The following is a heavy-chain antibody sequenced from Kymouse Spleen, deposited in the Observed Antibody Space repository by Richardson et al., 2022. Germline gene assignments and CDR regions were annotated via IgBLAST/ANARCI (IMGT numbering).Heavy chain of an antibody. CDR3: ARDHYDSSGYNWFDP. D-gene: IGHD3-22*01. Sequence: QLQLQESGPGLVKPSETLSLTCTVSGGSISSSSYYWGWIRQPPGKGLEWIGSIYYSGSTYYNPSLKSRVTISVDTSKNQFSLKLSSVTAADTAVYYCARDHYDSSGYNWFDPWGQGTLVTVSS. J-gene: IGHJ5*02. V-gene: IGHV4-39*01. CDR2: IYYSGST. CDR1: GGSISSSSYY.